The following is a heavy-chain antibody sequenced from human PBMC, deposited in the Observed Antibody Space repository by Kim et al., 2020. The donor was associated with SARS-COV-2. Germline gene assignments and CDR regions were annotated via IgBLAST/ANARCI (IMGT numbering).Heavy chain of an antibody. V-gene: IGHV4-34*01. J-gene: IGHJ5*02. D-gene: IGHD3-10*01. Sequence: YNPSLKSRITISVETSRNQFSLKRSSGTAADTAVYYCASDYYGSGSYYRWGQGTLVTVSS. CDR3: ASDYYGSGSYYR.